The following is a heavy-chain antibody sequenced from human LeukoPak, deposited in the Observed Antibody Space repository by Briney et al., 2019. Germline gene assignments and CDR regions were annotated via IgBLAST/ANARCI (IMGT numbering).Heavy chain of an antibody. CDR2: INHSGST. Sequence: SETLSLTCAAYGGSFSGYYWSWIRPPPGKGLAWIGEINHSGSTNYNPSLKSRVTISVDTSKNQFSLKLSSVTAADTAVYYCARGAEISVAGKTEFDYWGQGTLVTVSS. CDR3: ARGAEISVAGKTEFDY. J-gene: IGHJ4*02. D-gene: IGHD6-19*01. CDR1: GGSFSGYY. V-gene: IGHV4-34*01.